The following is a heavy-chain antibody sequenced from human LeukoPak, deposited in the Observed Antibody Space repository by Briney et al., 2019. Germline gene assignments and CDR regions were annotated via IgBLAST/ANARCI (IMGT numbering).Heavy chain of an antibody. CDR2: ISAYNGNT. D-gene: IGHD3-16*02. CDR3: ARDGLRLGELSPTPDY. CDR1: GYTFTSYG. J-gene: IGHJ4*02. Sequence: ASVKVSCKASGYTFTSYGIRWVRQAPGQGLEWMGWISAYNGNTNYAQKLQGRVTTTTDTSTSTAYMELRSLRSDDTAVYYCARDGLRLGELSPTPDYWGQGTPVTVSS. V-gene: IGHV1-18*01.